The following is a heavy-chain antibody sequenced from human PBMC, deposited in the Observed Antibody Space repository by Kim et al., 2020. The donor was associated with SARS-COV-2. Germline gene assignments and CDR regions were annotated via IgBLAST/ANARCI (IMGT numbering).Heavy chain of an antibody. Sequence: GGVLRLSCAASGFTVTGNYMNWVRQAPGKGLEWLSVIYGGGSTYYADSVKDRFTISRDNSKNTLYLQMDSLRAEDTAVYYCARGGPYVSSRAFDIWGQGTMVTVSS. J-gene: IGHJ3*02. V-gene: IGHV3-66*01. CDR2: IYGGGST. CDR3: ARGGPYVSSRAFDI. D-gene: IGHD6-6*01. CDR1: GFTVTGNY.